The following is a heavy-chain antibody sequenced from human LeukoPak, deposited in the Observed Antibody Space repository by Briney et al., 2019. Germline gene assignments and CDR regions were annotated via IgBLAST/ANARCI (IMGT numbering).Heavy chain of an antibody. J-gene: IGHJ6*02. Sequence: PSETLSLTCIVSGGSISRNSWSWIRQPPGEGLEWFGNIYNSGGTHYNPSPKSRVTISLDTSKNQFSLKLSSVTAADTAVYYCARDYHNYGNGMDVWGQGTTVTVSS. V-gene: IGHV4-59*01. CDR3: ARDYHNYGNGMDV. CDR2: IYNSGGT. CDR1: GGSISRNS. D-gene: IGHD5-24*01.